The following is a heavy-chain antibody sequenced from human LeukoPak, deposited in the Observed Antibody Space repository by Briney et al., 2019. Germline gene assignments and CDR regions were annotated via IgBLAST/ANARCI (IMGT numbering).Heavy chain of an antibody. CDR3: AKIDGYNYHYYYGMDV. J-gene: IGHJ6*02. Sequence: GGSLRLSCAASGFTFSSYAMSWVRQAPGKGLEWVSAISGSGGSTYYADSVKGRFTISRDNSKNTLYLQMNGLRAEDTAVYYCAKIDGYNYHYYYGMDVWGQGTTVTVSS. D-gene: IGHD5-24*01. CDR2: ISGSGGST. CDR1: GFTFSSYA. V-gene: IGHV3-23*01.